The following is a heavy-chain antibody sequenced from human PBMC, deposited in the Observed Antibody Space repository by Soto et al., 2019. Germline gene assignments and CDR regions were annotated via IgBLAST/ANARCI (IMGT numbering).Heavy chain of an antibody. J-gene: IGHJ3*02. CDR3: AKDPAVTHDAFDI. CDR2: ISGSGGST. V-gene: IGHV3-23*01. D-gene: IGHD4-4*01. Sequence: GGSLRLYCAASGFTFSSYSMSGVRQAPGKGLEWVSAISGSGGSTYYADSVKGRFTISRDNSKNTLYLQMNSLRAEDTAVYYCAKDPAVTHDAFDIWGQGTMVTVSS. CDR1: GFTFSSYS.